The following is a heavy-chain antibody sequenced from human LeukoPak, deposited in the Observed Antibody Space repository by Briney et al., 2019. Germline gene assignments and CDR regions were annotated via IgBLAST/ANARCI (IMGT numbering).Heavy chain of an antibody. D-gene: IGHD3-9*01. CDR3: ARDGVRYFDWLVGGYFDY. Sequence: GRSLRLSCAASGFTFSSYAMHWVRQAPGKGLEWVAVISYDGSNKYYADSAKGRFTISRDNSKNTLYLQMNSLRAEDTAVYYCARDGVRYFDWLVGGYFDYWGQGTLVTVSS. J-gene: IGHJ4*02. CDR1: GFTFSSYA. CDR2: ISYDGSNK. V-gene: IGHV3-30-3*01.